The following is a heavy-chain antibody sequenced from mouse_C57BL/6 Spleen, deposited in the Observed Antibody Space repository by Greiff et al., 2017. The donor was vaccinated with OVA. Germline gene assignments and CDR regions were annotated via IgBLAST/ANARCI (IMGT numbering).Heavy chain of an antibody. CDR2: IDPSDSYT. D-gene: IGHD3-2*02. Sequence: QVQLQQPGAELVRPGTSVKLSCKASGYTFTSYWMHWVKQRPGQGLEWIGVIDPSDSYTNYTQKFKGKATLTVDTSSSTAYMQLSSLTSEDSAVYYCARGGTAQALPYWGQGTLVTVSA. V-gene: IGHV1-59*01. J-gene: IGHJ3*01. CDR3: ARGGTAQALPY. CDR1: GYTFTSYW.